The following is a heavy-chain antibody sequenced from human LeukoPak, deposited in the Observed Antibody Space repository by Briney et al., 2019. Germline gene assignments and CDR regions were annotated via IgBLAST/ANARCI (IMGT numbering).Heavy chain of an antibody. CDR2: IYTSGST. J-gene: IGHJ4*02. CDR1: GGSISSYC. CDR3: AREEYGGNSEFDY. V-gene: IGHV4-4*07. D-gene: IGHD4-23*01. Sequence: SETLSLTCTVSGGSISSYCWSWVRQPAGKGLEWIGRIYTSGSTNYNPSLKSRVTMSVDTSKNQFSLKLSSVTAADTAVYYCAREEYGGNSEFDYWGQGTLVTVSS.